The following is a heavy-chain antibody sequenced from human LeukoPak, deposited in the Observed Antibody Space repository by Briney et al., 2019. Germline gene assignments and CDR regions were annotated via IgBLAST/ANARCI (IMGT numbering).Heavy chain of an antibody. CDR3: AGERSGYYYNLFDY. CDR1: GGSIRTFY. V-gene: IGHV4-59*08. Sequence: SETLSLTCTVSGGSIRTFYWSWIRQPPGKGLEWIGYIYYSGNTKYNPSLKSRVSMSVDTSNNHFSLRLSSVTAADTAVYFCAGERSGYYYNLFDYWGQGNLVTVSS. J-gene: IGHJ4*02. D-gene: IGHD3-22*01. CDR2: IYYSGNT.